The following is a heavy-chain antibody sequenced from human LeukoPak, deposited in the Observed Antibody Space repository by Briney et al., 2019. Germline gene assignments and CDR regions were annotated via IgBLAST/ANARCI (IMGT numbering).Heavy chain of an antibody. D-gene: IGHD1-14*01. V-gene: IGHV3-74*01. CDR3: ARSNQADDY. J-gene: IGHJ4*02. CDR1: GFTFSSYW. Sequence: PGGSLRLSCAASGFTFSSYWMHWVRQVPGKGLVWVSRINPGGSGTAYADSVKGRFTISRDNAENTLYLQMDSLRAEDTAVYYCARSNQADDYWGQGTLVTVSP. CDR2: INPGGSGT.